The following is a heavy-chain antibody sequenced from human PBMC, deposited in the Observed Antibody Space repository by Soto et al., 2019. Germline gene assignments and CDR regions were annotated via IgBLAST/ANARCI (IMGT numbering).Heavy chain of an antibody. CDR1: GYTFTSYD. CDR3: ARGRFLEWLNWFDP. Sequence: GASVKVSCKASGYTFTSYDINWVRQATGQGLEWMGWMNPNGGNTGYAQKFQGRVTMTRNTSISTAYMELSSLRSEDTAVYYCARGRFLEWLNWFDPWGQGTLVTAPQ. J-gene: IGHJ5*02. CDR2: MNPNGGNT. D-gene: IGHD3-3*01. V-gene: IGHV1-8*01.